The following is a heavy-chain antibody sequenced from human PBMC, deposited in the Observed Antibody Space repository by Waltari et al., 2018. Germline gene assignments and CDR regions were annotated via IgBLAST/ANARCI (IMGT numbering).Heavy chain of an antibody. CDR3: ARFPLEGSNSGAFDI. V-gene: IGHV1-69*10. CDR1: GGTFSSFA. D-gene: IGHD6-13*01. CDR2: IIPVPNIV. Sequence: QVQLVQSGAEVKRPGSSVKVSCKATGGTFSSFALSWVRQAPGQGLELVADIIPVPNIVNYGQNFQGRVTLTADMSTNTAFMELNSLTSEDTAVYYCARFPLEGSNSGAFDIWGQGTILIVS. J-gene: IGHJ3*02.